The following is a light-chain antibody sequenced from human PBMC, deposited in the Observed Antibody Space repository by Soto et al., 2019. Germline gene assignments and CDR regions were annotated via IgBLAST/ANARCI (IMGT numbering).Light chain of an antibody. V-gene: IGKV3-15*01. Sequence: DILLTQTPATLSASPGDAITLSCRASQRIGRDLAWYQQRRGQAPRLLIYGPSISATGVPARFSGSGSGAESTLTISNLQPEDFAVYYCQQYNDWSSSFGGGTKVEI. CDR3: QQYNDWSSS. CDR2: GPS. J-gene: IGKJ4*01. CDR1: QRIGRD.